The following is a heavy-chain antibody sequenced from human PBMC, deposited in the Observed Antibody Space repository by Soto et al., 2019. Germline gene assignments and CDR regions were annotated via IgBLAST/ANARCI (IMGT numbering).Heavy chain of an antibody. CDR3: ARLSPGTAFHL. D-gene: IGHD2-21*02. CDR1: VGSISSSSYY. Sequence: XETLSLTCTVSVGSISSSSYYCGWIRQPPGKGLEWIGSIYYSGSTYYNPSLKSRVTISVDTSKNQFSLKLSSVTAADTAVYYCARLSPGTAFHLWGQATLVTVSS. J-gene: IGHJ5*02. CDR2: IYYSGST. V-gene: IGHV4-39*01.